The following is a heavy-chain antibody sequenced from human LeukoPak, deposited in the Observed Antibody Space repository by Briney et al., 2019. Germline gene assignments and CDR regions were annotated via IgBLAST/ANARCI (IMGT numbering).Heavy chain of an antibody. CDR3: ASHRGCSSTSCYSVEFDP. CDR2: IIPIFGTA. J-gene: IGHJ5*02. D-gene: IGHD2-2*01. CDR1: GGTFSSYA. V-gene: IGHV1-69*13. Sequence: SVKVSCKASGGTFSSYAISWVRQAPGQGLEWMGGIIPIFGTANYAQKFQGRVTITADESTSTAHMELSSLRSEDTAVYYCASHRGCSSTSCYSVEFDPWGQGTLVTVSS.